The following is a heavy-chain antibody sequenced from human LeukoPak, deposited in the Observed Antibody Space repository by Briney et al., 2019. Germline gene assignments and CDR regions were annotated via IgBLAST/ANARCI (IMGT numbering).Heavy chain of an antibody. CDR3: ARARYCSSTSCYPTPYYFDY. J-gene: IGHJ4*02. CDR1: GGSISSYY. CDR2: IYYSGST. Sequence: SETLSLTCTVSGGSISSYYWSWIRQPPGKGLEWIGYIYYSGSTNYNPSLKSRVTISVDTSKNQFSLKLSSVTAADTAVYYCARARYCSSTSCYPTPYYFDYWGQRTLVTVSS. D-gene: IGHD2-2*01. V-gene: IGHV4-59*01.